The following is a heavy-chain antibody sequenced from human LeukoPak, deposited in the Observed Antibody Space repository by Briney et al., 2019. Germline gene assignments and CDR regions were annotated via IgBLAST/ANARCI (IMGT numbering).Heavy chain of an antibody. J-gene: IGHJ4*02. D-gene: IGHD1-1*01. CDR1: GGSINSSFYH. V-gene: IGHV4-39*07. Sequence: SETLSLTCTVSGGSINSSFYHWGWIRQPPGTGLEWIGSIHYSGSAYYNPSLQSRITISVDTSKNQVSLKLSSVTAADTAVYYCARDKRQASGRGLDYWGQGTLVTVSS. CDR2: IHYSGSA. CDR3: ARDKRQASGRGLDY.